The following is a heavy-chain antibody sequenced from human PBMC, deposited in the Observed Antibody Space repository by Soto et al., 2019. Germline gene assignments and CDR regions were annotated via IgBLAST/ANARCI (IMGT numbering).Heavy chain of an antibody. CDR1: GYTFTDYH. CDR2: INPKSGGT. Sequence: GASVKVSCKTSGYTFTDYHIHWVRQAPGQGLEWLGRINPKSGGTSTAQKFQGWVTMTTDTSISTASMELTRLTSDDTAIYYCARGDSTDCSNGVCSFFYNHDMDVWGQGTTVTVSS. CDR3: ARGDSTDCSNGVCSFFYNHDMDV. V-gene: IGHV1-2*04. D-gene: IGHD2-8*01. J-gene: IGHJ6*02.